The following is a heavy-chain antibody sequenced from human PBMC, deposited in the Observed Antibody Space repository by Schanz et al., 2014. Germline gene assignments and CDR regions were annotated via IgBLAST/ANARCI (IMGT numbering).Heavy chain of an antibody. J-gene: IGHJ4*02. Sequence: VQLVESGGGLVKPGGSLRLSCAVSGFTVSSNHMSWVRQAPGKGLEWVSGISGSGGSTYYADSVKGRFTISRDNSKNTLYLQMNSLRTEDTAVYYCASPSGYSDYGTYFDFWGQGTLVTVSS. D-gene: IGHD5-12*01. V-gene: IGHV3-66*02. CDR1: GFTVSSNH. CDR2: ISGSGGST. CDR3: ASPSGYSDYGTYFDF.